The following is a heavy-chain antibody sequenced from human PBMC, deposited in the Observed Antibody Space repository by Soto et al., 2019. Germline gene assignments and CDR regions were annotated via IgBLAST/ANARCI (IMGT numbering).Heavy chain of an antibody. D-gene: IGHD3-22*01. CDR2: INHSGST. Sequence: SETLSLTCAFYCGSFSGYYWSWIRQPPGKGLEWIGEINHSGSTNYNPSLKSRVTISVDTSKNQFSLKLSSVTAADTAVYYCARGHYYDSSGYSVALYYFDYWGQGTLVTVSS. CDR1: CGSFSGYY. J-gene: IGHJ4*02. CDR3: ARGHYYDSSGYSVALYYFDY. V-gene: IGHV4-34*01.